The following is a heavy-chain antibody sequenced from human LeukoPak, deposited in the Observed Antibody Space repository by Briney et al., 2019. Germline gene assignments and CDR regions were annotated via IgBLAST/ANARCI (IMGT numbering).Heavy chain of an antibody. V-gene: IGHV3-21*01. Sequence: GGSLRLSCAASGFTFSSYSMNWVRQAPGEGLEWVSFISTSSSYIYYADSVKGRFTISRDNAKNSLYLQMNSLRAEDTAVYYCTRDEDFYSSSSDYWGQGTLVTVSS. CDR2: ISTSSSYI. J-gene: IGHJ4*02. CDR1: GFTFSSYS. D-gene: IGHD6-6*01. CDR3: TRDEDFYSSSSDY.